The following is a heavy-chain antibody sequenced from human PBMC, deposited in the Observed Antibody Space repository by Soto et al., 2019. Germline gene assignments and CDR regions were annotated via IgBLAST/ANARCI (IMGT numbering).Heavy chain of an antibody. Sequence: QVQLVQSGAEVKKPGSSVKVSCKASGGTFSSYAISWVRQAPGQGLEWMGGIIPIFGTANYAQKFQGRVTITADKSTSTAYMERSSLRSEDTAVYYCARESITMVRGVSRSYWYFDLWGRGTLVTVSS. CDR3: ARESITMVRGVSRSYWYFDL. V-gene: IGHV1-69*06. CDR1: GGTFSSYA. J-gene: IGHJ2*01. D-gene: IGHD3-10*01. CDR2: IIPIFGTA.